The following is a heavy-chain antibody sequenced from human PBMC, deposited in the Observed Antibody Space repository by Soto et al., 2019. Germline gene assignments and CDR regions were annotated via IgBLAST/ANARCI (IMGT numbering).Heavy chain of an antibody. V-gene: IGHV1-69*01. CDR3: ARGGHWDSSSYYYFDY. D-gene: IGHD6-6*01. CDR2: IIPIFGTA. J-gene: IGHJ4*02. Sequence: QVQLVQSGAEVKKPGSSVKVSCKASGGTFSSYAISWVXXXXXXGLEWMGGIIPIFGTANYAQKFQGRVTITADESTSTAXXXLXXXXSEDTAVYYCARGGHWDSSSYYYFDYWGQGTLVTVSS. CDR1: GGTFSSYA.